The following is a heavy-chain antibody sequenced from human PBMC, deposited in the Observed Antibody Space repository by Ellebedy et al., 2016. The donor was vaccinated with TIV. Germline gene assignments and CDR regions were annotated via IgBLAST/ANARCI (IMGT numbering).Heavy chain of an antibody. CDR3: AKVGSGGYYPYYGMDV. D-gene: IGHD3-22*01. J-gene: IGHJ6*02. Sequence: GESLKISCAASGFTFTSYAMSWVRQAPGKGLEWVSAISGSGGSTYYADSVKGRFTISRDNSKNTLYLQMNSLRAEDTAVYYCAKVGSGGYYPYYGMDVWGQGTTVTVSS. CDR2: ISGSGGST. V-gene: IGHV3-23*01. CDR1: GFTFTSYA.